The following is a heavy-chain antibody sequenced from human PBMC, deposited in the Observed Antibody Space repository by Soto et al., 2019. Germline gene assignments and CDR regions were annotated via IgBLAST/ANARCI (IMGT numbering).Heavy chain of an antibody. J-gene: IGHJ5*02. CDR1: GGSISSSTYY. CDR2: IYYSGST. Sequence: PSETLSLTCTVSGGSISSSTYYWVWLRQPPGKGLEWIVSIYYSGSTYYNPSLKSRVTISVDTSRNQFSLKLSSVTAADTAVYYCARLKQQLVRNNWFDPWGQGTLVTVSS. V-gene: IGHV4-39*01. CDR3: ARLKQQLVRNNWFDP. D-gene: IGHD6-13*01.